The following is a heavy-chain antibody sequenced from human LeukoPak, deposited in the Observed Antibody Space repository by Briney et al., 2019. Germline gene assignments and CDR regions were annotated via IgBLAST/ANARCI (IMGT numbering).Heavy chain of an antibody. V-gene: IGHV6-1*01. CDR2: TYYNSKWYN. CDR1: GDSVSNNA. Sequence: QTLSLTCVISGDSVSNNAWNWVRQTPSGGLECLGRTYYNSKWYNEYAESVKSRISMNPDTSKNQFSLQLNSVTPEDTAVYYCARGWLRDGFNIWSQGTMVTVSS. D-gene: IGHD5-12*01. J-gene: IGHJ3*02. CDR3: ARGWLRDGFNI.